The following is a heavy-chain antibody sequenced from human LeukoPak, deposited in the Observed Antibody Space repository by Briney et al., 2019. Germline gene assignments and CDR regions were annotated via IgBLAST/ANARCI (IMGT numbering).Heavy chain of an antibody. Sequence: ASVKVSCKASGYTFTAYYMYWVRQAPGQGLEWMGWINPNSGDTNYGQKFQGRVTMTRDTSISTAYMELSRLTSDDTAVYYCATKAGYCGASSCFALDYWGQGTLVTVSS. V-gene: IGHV1-2*02. D-gene: IGHD2-2*01. J-gene: IGHJ4*02. CDR3: ATKAGYCGASSCFALDY. CDR2: INPNSGDT. CDR1: GYTFTAYY.